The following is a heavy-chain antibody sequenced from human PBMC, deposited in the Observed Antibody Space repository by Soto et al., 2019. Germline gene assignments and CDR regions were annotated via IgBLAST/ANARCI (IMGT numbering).Heavy chain of an antibody. Sequence: GASVKVSCKASGYIFITYGISWVRQAPGQGLEWMGRISTYNGNTNYAQNLQGRVTMTRNTSISTAYMELSSLRSEDTAVYYCARGPIHEWLPPWGQGTLVTVSS. CDR1: GYIFITYG. D-gene: IGHD3-3*01. CDR3: ARGPIHEWLPP. J-gene: IGHJ5*02. V-gene: IGHV1-18*01. CDR2: ISTYNGNT.